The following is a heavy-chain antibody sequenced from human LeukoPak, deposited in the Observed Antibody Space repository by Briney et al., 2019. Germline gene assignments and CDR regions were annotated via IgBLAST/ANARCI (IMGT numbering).Heavy chain of an antibody. Sequence: GGSLRLSCAASGFTFSSYSMNWVRQAPGKGLEWVSYISSSSSTIYYADSVKGRFTISRDNAKNSLYLQMNSLRAEDTAVYYCAECSGGSCYSGLNYWGQGTLVTVSS. J-gene: IGHJ4*02. CDR2: ISSSSSTI. CDR1: GFTFSSYS. CDR3: AECSGGSCYSGLNY. D-gene: IGHD2-15*01. V-gene: IGHV3-48*04.